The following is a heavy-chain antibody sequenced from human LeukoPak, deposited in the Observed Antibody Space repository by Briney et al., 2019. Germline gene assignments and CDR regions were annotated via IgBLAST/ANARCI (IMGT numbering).Heavy chain of an antibody. D-gene: IGHD4-23*01. V-gene: IGHV4-34*01. CDR2: INHSGST. Sequence: PSETLSLTCAVYGGSFSGYYWSWIRQPPGKGLEWIGEINHSGSTNYNPSLKSRVTISVDTSKNQFPLKLSSATAADTAVYYCARVRTTVAYYYYYYGMDVWGQGTTVTVSS. CDR1: GGSFSGYY. CDR3: ARVRTTVAYYYYYYGMDV. J-gene: IGHJ6*02.